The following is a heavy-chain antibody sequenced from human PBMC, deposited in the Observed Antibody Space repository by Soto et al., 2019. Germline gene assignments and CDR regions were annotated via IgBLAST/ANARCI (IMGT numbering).Heavy chain of an antibody. CDR1: GFTFSSYG. CDR3: AKVGSPTADLTYYYYGMDV. D-gene: IGHD4-4*01. V-gene: IGHV3-30*18. CDR2: ISYDGSNK. J-gene: IGHJ6*02. Sequence: QVQLVESGGGVVQPGRSLRLSCAASGFTFSSYGMHWVRQAPGKGLEWVAVISYDGSNKYYADSVKGRFTISRDNSKNTLYLQMNSLRAEDTAVYYCAKVGSPTADLTYYYYGMDVWGQGTTVTVSS.